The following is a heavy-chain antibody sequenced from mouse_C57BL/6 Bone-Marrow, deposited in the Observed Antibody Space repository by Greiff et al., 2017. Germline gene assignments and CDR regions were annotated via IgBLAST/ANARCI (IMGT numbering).Heavy chain of an antibody. J-gene: IGHJ3*01. CDR3: ARESDFY. Sequence: EVKLMESGGGLVKPGGSLKLSCAASGFTFSSYAMSWVRQTPEKRLEWVATISDGGSYTYYPDNVKGRFTISRDNAKNNLYLQMSHLKSEDTAMYYCARESDFYWGQGTLVTVSA. CDR1: GFTFSSYA. V-gene: IGHV5-4*01. CDR2: ISDGGSYT.